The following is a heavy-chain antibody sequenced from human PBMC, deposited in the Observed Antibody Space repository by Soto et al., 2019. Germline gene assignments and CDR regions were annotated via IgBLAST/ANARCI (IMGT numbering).Heavy chain of an antibody. V-gene: IGHV5-10-1*01. D-gene: IGHD3-22*01. J-gene: IGHJ4*02. Sequence: GQALNISCKGSGYSCAGYWITWVRQRPGKGLEWMGRIDPSDSQTYYSPSFRGHVTISVTKSITTVFLQWSSLRASDTAMYYCARQIYDSDTGPNFQYYFDSWGQGTPVTVSS. CDR2: IDPSDSQT. CDR3: ARQIYDSDTGPNFQYYFDS. CDR1: GYSCAGYW.